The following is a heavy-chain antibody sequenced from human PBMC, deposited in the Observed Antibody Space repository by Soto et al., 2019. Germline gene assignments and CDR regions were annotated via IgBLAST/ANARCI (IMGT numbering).Heavy chain of an antibody. Sequence: PGGSLRLSCAASGFTFNTYAMSWVRQAPGKGLEWVSALSLTGDVTYYADSVKGRFTISRDNSKNTVYLQMNSLRAEDTAVYYCAKCGAKDSSGDADWFDPWGQGTLVTVSS. J-gene: IGHJ5*02. V-gene: IGHV3-23*01. CDR3: AKCGAKDSSGDADWFDP. D-gene: IGHD3-22*01. CDR1: GFTFNTYA. CDR2: LSLTGDVT.